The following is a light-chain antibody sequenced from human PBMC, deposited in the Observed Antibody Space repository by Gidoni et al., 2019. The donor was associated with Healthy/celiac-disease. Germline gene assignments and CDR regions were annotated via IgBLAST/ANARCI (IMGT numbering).Light chain of an antibody. Sequence: QSALTQPASESGSPGQSITISCTGTNSDVGTYNVVSWYQQHPGRAPKLRIYEVSKRPSGVSNRFSGSKSGNTASLTISGLQAEDEAAYYCCSHTDNTNWVFGGGTKVTVL. J-gene: IGLJ3*02. CDR1: NSDVGTYNV. CDR2: EVS. CDR3: CSHTDNTNWV. V-gene: IGLV2-23*02.